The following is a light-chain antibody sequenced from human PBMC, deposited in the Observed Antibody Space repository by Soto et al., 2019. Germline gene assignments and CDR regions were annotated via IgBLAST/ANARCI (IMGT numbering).Light chain of an antibody. J-gene: IGKJ5*01. CDR2: AAS. CDR1: QGISSY. Sequence: DIQLTQSPSFLSASVGDRVTITCRASQGISSYLAWYQQKPGKAPKLLIYAASTLQSGVPSSFSGSGSGTVITLTISILPPEDFATYCCQHLDSYSTFGQGTRLEIK. V-gene: IGKV1-9*01. CDR3: QHLDSYST.